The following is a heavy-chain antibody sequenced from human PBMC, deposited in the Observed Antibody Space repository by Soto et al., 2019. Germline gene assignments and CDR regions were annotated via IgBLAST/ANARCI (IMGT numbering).Heavy chain of an antibody. Sequence: GASVKVSCKASGYTFTSYGISWVRQAPGQGLEWMGIINPSGGSTSYAQKFQGRVTMTRDTSTSTVYMELSSLRSEDTAVYYCARASYYYDSSGNWNFDYWGQGTLVTVSS. CDR2: INPSGGST. CDR1: GYTFTSYG. D-gene: IGHD3-22*01. J-gene: IGHJ4*02. V-gene: IGHV1-46*03. CDR3: ARASYYYDSSGNWNFDY.